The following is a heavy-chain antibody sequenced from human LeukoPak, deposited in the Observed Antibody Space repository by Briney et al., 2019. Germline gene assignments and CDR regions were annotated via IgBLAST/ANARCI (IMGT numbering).Heavy chain of an antibody. CDR3: ARVVGSIWFGEFRFDP. D-gene: IGHD3-10*01. J-gene: IGHJ5*02. CDR1: GFTFSSYG. Sequence: GGSLRLSCAASGFTFSSYGMHWVRQAPGKGLEWVAVISYDGSNKYYADSVKGRFTISRDNSKNTLYLQMNSLRAEDTAVYYCARVVGSIWFGEFRFDPWGQGTLVTVSS. CDR2: ISYDGSNK. V-gene: IGHV3-30*03.